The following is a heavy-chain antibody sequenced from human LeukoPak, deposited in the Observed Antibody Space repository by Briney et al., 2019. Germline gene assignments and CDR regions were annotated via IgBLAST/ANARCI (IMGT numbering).Heavy chain of an antibody. Sequence: SVKVSCKASGGTFSSYAISWVRQAPGQGLEWMGGIIPIFGTANYAQKFQGRVTITADESTSTAYMELSSLRSEDTAVYYCARDLGFLEWLEYGMDVWGQGTTVTVSS. CDR2: IIPIFGTA. D-gene: IGHD3-3*01. CDR3: ARDLGFLEWLEYGMDV. V-gene: IGHV1-69*01. CDR1: GGTFSSYA. J-gene: IGHJ6*02.